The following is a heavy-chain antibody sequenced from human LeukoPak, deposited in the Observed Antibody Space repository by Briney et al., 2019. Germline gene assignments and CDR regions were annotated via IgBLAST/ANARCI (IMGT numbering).Heavy chain of an antibody. J-gene: IGHJ3*02. CDR2: INPSGGST. Sequence: ASVKVSCKASGYTFTSYYMHWVRQAPGQGLEWMGIINPSGGSTSYAQKLQGRVTMTRDMSTSTVYMELSSLRSEDTAVYYCARDLPYCSSTSCYRSPFGAFDIWGQGTMVTVSS. CDR1: GYTFTSYY. CDR3: ARDLPYCSSTSCYRSPFGAFDI. D-gene: IGHD2-2*01. V-gene: IGHV1-46*01.